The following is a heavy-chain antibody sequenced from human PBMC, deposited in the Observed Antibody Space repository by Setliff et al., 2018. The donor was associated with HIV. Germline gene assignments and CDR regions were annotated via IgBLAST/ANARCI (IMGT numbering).Heavy chain of an antibody. CDR2: TYYRSKWYN. CDR1: GDSVSSNSAA. Sequence: SQTLSLTCAISGDSVSSNSAAWNWIRQSPSRDLEWLGRTYYRSKWYNDYAGSVKSRITINPDTSKNQFSLQLNSVTPEDTAVYYCARTRGLGYYDSSGNAFDIWGQGTMVTVSS. J-gene: IGHJ3*02. D-gene: IGHD3-22*01. V-gene: IGHV6-1*01. CDR3: ARTRGLGYYDSSGNAFDI.